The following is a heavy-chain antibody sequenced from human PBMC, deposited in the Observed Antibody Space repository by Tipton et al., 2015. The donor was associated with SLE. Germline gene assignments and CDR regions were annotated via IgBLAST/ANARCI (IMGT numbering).Heavy chain of an antibody. D-gene: IGHD1/OR15-1a*01. CDR3: AKFEKTTDFYLDS. CDR1: GFTFSSYA. CDR2: ISGGGGST. Sequence: GSLRLSCATSGFTFSSYALSWVRRAPEKGLEWVSAISGGGGSTYYADFVKGRFSISIDKSKKTLFLQMNGLRVDDTATYYCAKFEKTTDFYLDSWGQGTLVSVSS. J-gene: IGHJ4*02. V-gene: IGHV3-23*01.